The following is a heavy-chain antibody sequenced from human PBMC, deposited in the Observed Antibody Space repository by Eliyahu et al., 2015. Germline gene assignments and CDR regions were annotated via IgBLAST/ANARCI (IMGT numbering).Heavy chain of an antibody. V-gene: IGHV3-21*01. CDR2: ISSSSSYI. CDR3: ARAFADFDWLLSPEPNDY. D-gene: IGHD3-9*01. Sequence: EVQLVESGGGLVQPGGSLRLSCAASGFTFSSXXVXWVRQAPGKGLEWVSSISSSSSYIYYADSVKGRFTISRDNAKNSLYLQMNSLRAEDTAVYYCARAFADFDWLLSPEPNDYWGQGTLVTVSS. J-gene: IGHJ4*02. CDR1: GFTFSSXX.